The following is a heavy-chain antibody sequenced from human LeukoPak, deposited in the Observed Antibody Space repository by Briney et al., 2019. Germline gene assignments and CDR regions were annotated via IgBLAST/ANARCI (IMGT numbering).Heavy chain of an antibody. V-gene: IGHV3-48*01. Sequence: GGSLRLSCAASGFTFDDYAMHWVRQAPGKGLEWVSYISSSSSTIYYADSVKGRFTISRDNAKNSLYLQMNSLRAEDTAVYYCARDYYDSSLGYWGQGTLVTVSS. J-gene: IGHJ4*02. CDR1: GFTFDDYA. CDR3: ARDYYDSSLGY. CDR2: ISSSSSTI. D-gene: IGHD3-22*01.